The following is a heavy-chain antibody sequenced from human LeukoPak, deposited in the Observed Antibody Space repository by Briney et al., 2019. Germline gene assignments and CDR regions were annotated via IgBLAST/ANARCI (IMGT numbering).Heavy chain of an antibody. V-gene: IGHV3-74*01. CDR3: ATFPTIDIIIGGVFEY. CDR1: GFTFSSYW. D-gene: IGHD3-16*01. Sequence: PGESLRLSCAASGFTFSSYWMHWVRQAPGKGLVWVSHINTDGSSTSYADFVKGRFTISRDNAKNTLYLQMNSLRPEDTAVYYCATFPTIDIIIGGVFEYWGQGTLVTVSS. J-gene: IGHJ4*02. CDR2: INTDGSST.